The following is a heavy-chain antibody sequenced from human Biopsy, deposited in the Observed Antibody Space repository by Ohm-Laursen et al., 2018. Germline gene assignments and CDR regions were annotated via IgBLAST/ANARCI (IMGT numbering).Heavy chain of an antibody. CDR1: GFSFTGYY. Sequence: GASVKVSCKASGFSFTGYYIHWVRQAPGQGLEWMGWISPKSGGTNYAQKFQGNINITKNTSMSTAYMEMSRLRSDDTAVYYCALQSVAQMKNFDYWGQGTLVTVSS. V-gene: IGHV1-2*02. CDR3: ALQSVAQMKNFDY. D-gene: IGHD6-19*01. CDR2: ISPKSGGT. J-gene: IGHJ4*02.